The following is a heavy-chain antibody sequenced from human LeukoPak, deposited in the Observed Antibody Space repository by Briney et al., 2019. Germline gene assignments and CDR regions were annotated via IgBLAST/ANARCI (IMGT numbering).Heavy chain of an antibody. CDR2: ISSSSSTI. V-gene: IGHV3-48*04. Sequence: PGGSLRLSCAASGFTFSSYSMNWVRQAPGKGLEWVSYISSSSSTIYYADSVKGRFTISRDNAKNSLYLQMNSLRAEDTAVYYCARRLWSSSWYYFDYWGQGTLVTVSS. CDR3: ARRLWSSSWYYFDY. CDR1: GFTFSSYS. J-gene: IGHJ4*02. D-gene: IGHD6-13*01.